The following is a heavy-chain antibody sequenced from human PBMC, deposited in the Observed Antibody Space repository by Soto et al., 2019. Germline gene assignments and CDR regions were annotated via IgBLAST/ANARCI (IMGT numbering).Heavy chain of an antibody. CDR1: GGTFSSYA. Sequence: QVQLVQSGAEVKKPGSSVKVSCKASGGTFSSYAISWVRQAPGQGLEWMGGIIPIFGTANYAQKFQGRVTITAYESTSNADMELSSLRSVHTDVYYCARDPDITGTAGCFDPRGKGTLVADSS. J-gene: IGHJ5*02. D-gene: IGHD1-20*01. V-gene: IGHV1-69*19. CDR3: ARDPDITGTAGCFDP. CDR2: IIPIFGTA.